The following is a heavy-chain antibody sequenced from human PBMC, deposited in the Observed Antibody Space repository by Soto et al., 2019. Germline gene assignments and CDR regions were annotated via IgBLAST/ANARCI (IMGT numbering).Heavy chain of an antibody. V-gene: IGHV4-39*01. CDR2: IYYSGST. CDR1: GGSISSSSYY. J-gene: IGHJ5*02. D-gene: IGHD6-13*01. Sequence: QLQLQESGPGLVKPSETLSLTCTVSGGSISSSSYYWGWIRQPPGKGLEWIGSIYYSGSTYYNPSLKSRVTISVDPSKNQFSLKLSSVTAADTAVYYCARTTPYSSSWYYNWFDPWGQGTLVTVSS. CDR3: ARTTPYSSSWYYNWFDP.